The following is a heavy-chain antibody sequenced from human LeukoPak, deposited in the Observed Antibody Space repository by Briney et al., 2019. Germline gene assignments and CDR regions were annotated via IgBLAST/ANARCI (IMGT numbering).Heavy chain of an antibody. CDR1: GGSISSSNYY. CDR3: ARQYWFGYRIDP. J-gene: IGHJ5*02. Sequence: PSETLSLTCTVSGGSISSSNYYWGWIRQPPGKGLEWIGNIYYSGSTYYNLSLKSRVTISVDTSKNQLSLKLSSVTAADTTVYYCARQYWFGYRIDPWGQGTLVTVSS. CDR2: IYYSGST. D-gene: IGHD3-10*01. V-gene: IGHV4-39*01.